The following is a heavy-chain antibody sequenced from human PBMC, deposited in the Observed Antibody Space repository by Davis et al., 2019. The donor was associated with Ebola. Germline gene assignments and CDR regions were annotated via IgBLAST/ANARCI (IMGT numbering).Heavy chain of an antibody. D-gene: IGHD2-8*02. Sequence: GESLKISCAASGFTFSSYAMIWVRQAPGKGLEWVSSVSGSGRNTYYADSVKGQFTISRDNSKNTLSLQMDSLRADDTAVYYCAKSFLITGSHMSEFRGVDYWGQGTVVTVSA. V-gene: IGHV3-23*01. CDR2: VSGSGRNT. CDR1: GFTFSSYA. CDR3: AKSFLITGSHMSEFRGVDY. J-gene: IGHJ4*02.